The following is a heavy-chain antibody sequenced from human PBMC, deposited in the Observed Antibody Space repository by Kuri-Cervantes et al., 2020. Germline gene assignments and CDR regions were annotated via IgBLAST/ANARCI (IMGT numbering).Heavy chain of an antibody. CDR3: ARHRGTRYYYYMDV. CDR1: GGSFSGYY. Sequence: SETLSLTCAVYGGSFSGYYWSWIRQPPGKGLEWIGSVYHSGNTYYNPSLKSRVTMSVDTSKNHFSLKLSSVTAADTAVYYCARHRGTRYYYYMDVWGKGTTVTVSS. CDR2: VYHSGNT. J-gene: IGHJ6*03. D-gene: IGHD1-1*01. V-gene: IGHV4-34*01.